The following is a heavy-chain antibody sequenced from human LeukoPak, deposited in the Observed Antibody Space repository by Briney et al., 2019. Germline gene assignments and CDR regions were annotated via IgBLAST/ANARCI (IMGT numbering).Heavy chain of an antibody. CDR1: GYIFTSYW. CDR3: ARQTAMGRSGDY. D-gene: IGHD5-18*01. CDR2: IDPSDSET. Sequence: GASLKISCKASGYIFTSYWIGWVRPMPGKGLEWMGIIDPSDSETRYTPSFQGQVTISVDKSLTTADLQWNSLKASDTAMYYCARQTAMGRSGDYWGQGTLVTVPS. J-gene: IGHJ4*02. V-gene: IGHV5-51*01.